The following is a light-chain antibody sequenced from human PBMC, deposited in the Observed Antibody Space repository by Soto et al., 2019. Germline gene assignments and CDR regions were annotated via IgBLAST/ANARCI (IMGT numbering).Light chain of an antibody. CDR3: QQYNSYPHT. Sequence: DIQMTQSPPTLSASVGDRVTITCRASQSISSWLAWYQQKPGRAPKVLIYKASSLESGVPSRFSGSGSGTEFTLTIRSLQPDDSATYYCQQYNSYPHTFGQGTKLEIK. V-gene: IGKV1-5*03. CDR1: QSISSW. CDR2: KAS. J-gene: IGKJ2*01.